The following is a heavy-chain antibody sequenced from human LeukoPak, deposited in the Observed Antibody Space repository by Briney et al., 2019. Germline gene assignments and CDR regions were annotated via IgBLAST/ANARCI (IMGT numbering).Heavy chain of an antibody. J-gene: IGHJ4*02. V-gene: IGHV3-33*08. CDR2: AYGDGTDK. CDR1: GLTVSNHW. CDR3: ATGGRFYYDL. D-gene: IGHD2-15*01. Sequence: GGSLRLSCVASGLTVSNHWMSWVRQAPGKGLEWVAVAYGDGTDKYYADSVKGRFTISKDLSQNRLYMQMNSLRAEDAAMYYCATGGRFYYDLWGQGTLVTVSS.